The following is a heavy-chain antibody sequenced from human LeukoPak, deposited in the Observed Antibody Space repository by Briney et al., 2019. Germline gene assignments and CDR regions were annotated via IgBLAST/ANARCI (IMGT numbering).Heavy chain of an antibody. V-gene: IGHV3-23*01. CDR1: GFTFSTYA. CDR3: AKAGHYGSGSYYSDY. D-gene: IGHD3-10*01. J-gene: IGHJ4*02. CDR2: ISGSGDNNDNT. Sequence: PGGSLRLSCAASGFTFSTYAMSWVRQAPGKGLEWVSAISGSGDNNDNTYYADSVKGQFTISRDNSKNTLYLQMSSLRAEDAAVYYCAKAGHYGSGSYYSDYWGRGTLVTVSP.